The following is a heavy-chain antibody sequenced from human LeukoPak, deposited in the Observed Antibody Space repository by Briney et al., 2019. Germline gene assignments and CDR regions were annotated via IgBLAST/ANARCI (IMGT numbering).Heavy chain of an antibody. CDR3: AKDMGMVRGVIIDY. Sequence: GGSLRLSCAASGFTFDDYAMHWVRQAPGKGLEWVSGISWNGGSIGYADSVKGRFTISRDNAKNSLYLQMNSLRAEDTALYYCAKDMGMVRGVIIDYWGQGTLVTVSS. CDR2: ISWNGGSI. J-gene: IGHJ4*02. D-gene: IGHD3-10*01. CDR1: GFTFDDYA. V-gene: IGHV3-9*01.